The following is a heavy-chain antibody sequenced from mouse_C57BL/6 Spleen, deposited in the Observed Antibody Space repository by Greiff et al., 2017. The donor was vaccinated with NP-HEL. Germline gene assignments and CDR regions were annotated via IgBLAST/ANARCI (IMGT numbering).Heavy chain of an antibody. J-gene: IGHJ4*01. Sequence: VQLQQPGAELVMPGASVKLSCKASGYTFTSYWMHWVKQRPGQGLEWIGEIDPSDSYTNYNQKFKGKSTLTVDKSSSTAYMQLSSLTSEDSAVYYCARSDPHYYAMDYWGQGTSVTVSS. CDR2: IDPSDSYT. CDR1: GYTFTSYW. V-gene: IGHV1-69*01. CDR3: ARSDPHYYAMDY.